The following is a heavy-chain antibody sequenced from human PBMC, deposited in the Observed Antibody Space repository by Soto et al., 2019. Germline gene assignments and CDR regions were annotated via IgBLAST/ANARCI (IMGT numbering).Heavy chain of an antibody. D-gene: IGHD2-8*01. J-gene: IGHJ4*02. V-gene: IGHV4-39*01. CDR1: GGSVSNSNYY. CDR3: VSQRTSVLTQAYFDY. Sequence: SETLSLTCTVCGGSVSNSNYYWGRIRQSPGKGLEWIGSVYYRGRSYSKSSVKSRVTISVDTSKNQFSLNLNSVTASDTAVYYCVSQRTSVLTQAYFDYWGPGALVTVSS. CDR2: VYYRGRS.